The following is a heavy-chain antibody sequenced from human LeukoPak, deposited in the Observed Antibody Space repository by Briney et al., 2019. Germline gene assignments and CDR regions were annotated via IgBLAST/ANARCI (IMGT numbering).Heavy chain of an antibody. V-gene: IGHV3-9*01. CDR1: GFSFDDYA. CDR3: AKDRTSQIIGDNWFDP. J-gene: IGHJ5*02. Sequence: SRRLSCVASGFSFDDYAMHWVRQVPGKGLEWVSGISWNSGSIDYADSVKGRFTISRDNAQNSLYLQMNSLRAEDTALYYCAKDRTSQIIGDNWFDPWGQGTLVTVSS. CDR2: ISWNSGSI. D-gene: IGHD2-2*01.